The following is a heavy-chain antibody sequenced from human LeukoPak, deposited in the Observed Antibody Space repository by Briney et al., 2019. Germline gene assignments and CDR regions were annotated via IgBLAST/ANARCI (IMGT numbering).Heavy chain of an antibody. CDR1: GYTFTSYG. D-gene: IGHD2/OR15-2a*01. CDR2: ISAYNGNT. Sequence: ASVKVSCKASGYTFTSYGISWVRQAPGQGLEWMGWISAYNGNTNYAQKLQGRVTMTTDTSTSTAYMELRSLRSDDTAVYYCARDEPFASYYYYYMDVWGKGTTVTVSS. V-gene: IGHV1-18*01. CDR3: ARDEPFASYYYYYMDV. J-gene: IGHJ6*03.